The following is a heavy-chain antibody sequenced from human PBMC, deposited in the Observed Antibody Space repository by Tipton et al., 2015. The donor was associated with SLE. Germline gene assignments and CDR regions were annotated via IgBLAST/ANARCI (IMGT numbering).Heavy chain of an antibody. CDR2: IYHSGST. D-gene: IGHD3-3*01. V-gene: IGHV4-39*07. Sequence: TLSLTCTVSGASISSGRCYWSWIRQHPGKGLEWIGSIYHSGSTYYNPSLKSRVTISVDTSKNQFSLKLSSVTAADTAVYYCARDERWSYMDVWGKGTTVTVSS. CDR3: ARDERWSYMDV. CDR1: GASISSGRCY. J-gene: IGHJ6*03.